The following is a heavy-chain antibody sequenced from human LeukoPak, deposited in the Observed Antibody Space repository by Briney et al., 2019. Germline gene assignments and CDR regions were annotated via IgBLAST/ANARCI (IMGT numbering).Heavy chain of an antibody. V-gene: IGHV3-21*01. CDR2: ISSSSSYI. CDR3: ARDEGPEYFQH. CDR1: GFTFSSYS. J-gene: IGHJ1*01. Sequence: GGSLRLSCAASGFTFSSYSMNWVRQAPGKGLEWVSSISSSSSYIYYADSVKGRFTISRDNAKNSLYLQMNSLRAEDTAVYYCARDEGPEYFQHWGQGTLVTVSS.